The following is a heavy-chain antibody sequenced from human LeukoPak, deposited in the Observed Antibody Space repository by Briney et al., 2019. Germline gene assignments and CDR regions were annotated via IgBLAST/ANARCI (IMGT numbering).Heavy chain of an antibody. CDR3: ARYGSGSSDVTS. D-gene: IGHD3-10*01. Sequence: ASVKVSCKASGYTFSSYDINWVRHATGQGREWMGWMNPNSGNTGYAQKFQGRVTITRNTSISTAYMELSSLRSEDTAVYYCARYGSGSSDVTSGAQGPLATVSS. J-gene: IGHJ4*02. CDR2: MNPNSGNT. CDR1: GYTFSSYD. V-gene: IGHV1-8*03.